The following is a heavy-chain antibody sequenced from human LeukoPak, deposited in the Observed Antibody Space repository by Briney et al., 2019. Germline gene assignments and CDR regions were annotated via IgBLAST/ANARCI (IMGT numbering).Heavy chain of an antibody. CDR1: GASFNRDTYY. CDR3: ASEHCSAPSCTNNRFDP. CDR2: IFPNGNT. D-gene: IGHD2-2*01. Sequence: SQTLSLTCTVSGASFNRDTYYWSWIRQPAGKGLEWIGRIFPNGNTNYNPSLKSRVTISADTSKKQFPLRLTSVTAADTAIYYCASEHCSAPSCTNNRFDPWGQGILVTVSS. J-gene: IGHJ5*02. V-gene: IGHV4-61*02.